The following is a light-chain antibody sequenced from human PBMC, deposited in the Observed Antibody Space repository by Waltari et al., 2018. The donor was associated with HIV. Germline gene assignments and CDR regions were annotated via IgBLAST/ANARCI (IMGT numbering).Light chain of an antibody. J-gene: IGLJ1*01. CDR2: DVS. CDR3: GSYAGSYSYV. CDR1: SSDVGGYKY. Sequence: QSALTQPRSVSGSPGQSVTISCTGSSSDVGGYKYVSWYEQHPGKAPKLMIYDVSKPPSGGHDRFCGYKSGNTASLTISGLLAEDAADYYCGSYAGSYSYVFGTGTKVTVL. V-gene: IGLV2-11*01.